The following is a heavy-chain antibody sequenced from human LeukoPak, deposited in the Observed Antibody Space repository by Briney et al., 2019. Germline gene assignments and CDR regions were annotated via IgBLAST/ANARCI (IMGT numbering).Heavy chain of an antibody. CDR2: ISGSGGST. CDR3: AKTIAVAKKFDY. V-gene: IGHV3-23*01. CDR1: GFTFSSYA. J-gene: IGHJ4*02. D-gene: IGHD6-19*01. Sequence: GGSLRLSCAASGFTFSSYAMSWVRQAPGKGLEWVSAISGSGGSTYYADSVKGRFTISRDSSENTLYLQMNSLRAEDTAVYYCAKTIAVAKKFDYWGQGTLVTVSS.